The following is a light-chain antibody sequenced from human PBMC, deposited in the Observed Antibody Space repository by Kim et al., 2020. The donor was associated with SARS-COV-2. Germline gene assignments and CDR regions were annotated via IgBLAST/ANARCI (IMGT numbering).Light chain of an antibody. CDR1: QAIRKY. CDR2: AVS. CDR3: QTYDTVPYN. V-gene: IGKV1-27*01. J-gene: IGKJ2*01. Sequence: SASVGSRVTITCRAGQAIRKYVAWYQQRPGKIPKRLIHAVSTLQSGVPSRFSGGGSGTDFTLTIRGLQPEDVATYYCQTYDTVPYNFGQGTKLEI.